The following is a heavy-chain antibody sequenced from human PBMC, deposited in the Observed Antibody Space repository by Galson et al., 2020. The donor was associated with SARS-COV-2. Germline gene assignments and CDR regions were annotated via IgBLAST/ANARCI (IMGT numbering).Heavy chain of an antibody. Sequence: GGSLRLSCAASGFTFSSYAMSWVRQAPGKGLEWVSAISGSGGSTYYADSVKGRFTISRDNSKNTLYLQMNSLRAEDTAVYYCAKFMGIEWFGELLFQDWGQGTLVTVSS. J-gene: IGHJ4*02. CDR3: AKFMGIEWFGELLFQD. CDR2: ISGSGGST. V-gene: IGHV3-23*01. CDR1: GFTFSSYA. D-gene: IGHD3-10*01.